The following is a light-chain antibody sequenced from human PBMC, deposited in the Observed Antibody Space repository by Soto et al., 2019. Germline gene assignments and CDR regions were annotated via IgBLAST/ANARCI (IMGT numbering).Light chain of an antibody. V-gene: IGLV1-51*01. CDR3: GTWDSSLIAGV. CDR2: ENN. J-gene: IGLJ3*02. CDR1: NPNIGNNY. Sequence: QSVLTQPPSVSAAPGQKVTITCSGSNPNIGNNYVSWYRQAPGETPKLLIYENNKRPSGIPDRFSGSKSGTSGTLEITGLQTGDEADYYCGTWDSSLIAGVFGGGTKVTVL.